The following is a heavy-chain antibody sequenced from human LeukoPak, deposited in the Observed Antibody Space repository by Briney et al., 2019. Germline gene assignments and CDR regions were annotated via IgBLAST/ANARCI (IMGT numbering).Heavy chain of an antibody. V-gene: IGHV3-30-3*01. CDR3: AREEWYYFDY. Sequence: GRSLRLSCAASGFTFSTYAIHWVRQAPGKGLEWVAVISYDGSNKYYVDSVKGRFTIARDNSKNTVYLQMNSLRAEDMAVYYCAREEWYYFDYWGQGTLVTASS. CDR2: ISYDGSNK. D-gene: IGHD3-3*01. J-gene: IGHJ4*02. CDR1: GFTFSTYA.